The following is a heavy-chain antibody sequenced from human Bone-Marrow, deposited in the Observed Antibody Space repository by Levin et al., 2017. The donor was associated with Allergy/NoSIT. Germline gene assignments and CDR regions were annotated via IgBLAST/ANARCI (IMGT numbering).Heavy chain of an antibody. CDR1: GYSFISHW. J-gene: IGHJ6*02. CDR2: IYPGDSDT. CDR3: ARHEGDGYNNVDV. Sequence: ASVKVSCKGSGYSFISHWIGWVRQMPGKGLEYMGIIYPGDSDTRYSPSFQGQVTISVDKSISTAYLQWSSLKTSDTAMYYCARHEGDGYNNVDVWGQGTTVTVSS. D-gene: IGHD5-24*01. V-gene: IGHV5-51*01.